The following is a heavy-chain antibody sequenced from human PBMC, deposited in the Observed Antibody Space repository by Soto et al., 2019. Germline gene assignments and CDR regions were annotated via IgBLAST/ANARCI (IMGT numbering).Heavy chain of an antibody. CDR2: ISGSGDTK. V-gene: IGHV3-48*02. J-gene: IGHJ4*02. CDR1: GFTFSSCS. D-gene: IGHD2-8*01. CDR3: AKYCSSDVCFDY. Sequence: PGGSLRLSCASSGFTFSSCSMNWVRQAPGKGLEWVSFISGSGDTKYYADSVKGRFTISRDDAKNSLYLQMSSLRDEDTAVYYCAKYCSSDVCFDYWGQGTMVTVSS.